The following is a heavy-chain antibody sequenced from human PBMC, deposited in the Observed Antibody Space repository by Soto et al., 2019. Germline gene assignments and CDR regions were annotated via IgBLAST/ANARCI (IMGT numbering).Heavy chain of an antibody. CDR2: ISSISSYI. CDR1: GFTFSSYS. Sequence: GGSLRLSCAASGFTFSSYSMNWVRQAPGKGLEWVSSISSISSYIYYSDSVKGRFTISRDNAKNSLYLQMNSLRAEDTAVYYFARGGASQWLAYYYYYYMDVWGKGTTVTVSS. V-gene: IGHV3-21*01. J-gene: IGHJ6*03. D-gene: IGHD6-19*01. CDR3: ARGGASQWLAYYYYYYMDV.